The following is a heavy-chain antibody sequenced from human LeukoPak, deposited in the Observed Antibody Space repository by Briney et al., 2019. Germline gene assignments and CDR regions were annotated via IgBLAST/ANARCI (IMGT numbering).Heavy chain of an antibody. CDR2: INHSGST. Sequence: SDTLSLTCPVSGYSLRSGYYWGWIRQPPGKGLEWIGEINHSGSTNYNPSLKSRVTISVDTSKNQFSLKLSSVTAADTAVYYCARGIGIAAQPFDYWGQGTLVTASS. J-gene: IGHJ4*02. CDR3: ARGIGIAAQPFDY. D-gene: IGHD6-6*01. V-gene: IGHV4-34*01. CDR1: GYSLRSGYY.